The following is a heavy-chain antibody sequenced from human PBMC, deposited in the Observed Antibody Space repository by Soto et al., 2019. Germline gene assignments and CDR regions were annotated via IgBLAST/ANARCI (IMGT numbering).Heavy chain of an antibody. V-gene: IGHV3-33*01. CDR2: ILNDGSHS. CDR1: GFTFSDYG. CDR3: VRDDIGPLNGFDI. Sequence: GSLRLSCTPSGFTFSDYGMHWVRQAPGKGLEWVAAILNDGSHSFYADSVKGRFTISRDNSKSALYLEMNSLRAEDTAVFYCVRDDIGPLNGFDIWGQGTMVTVSS. J-gene: IGHJ3*02. D-gene: IGHD2-15*01.